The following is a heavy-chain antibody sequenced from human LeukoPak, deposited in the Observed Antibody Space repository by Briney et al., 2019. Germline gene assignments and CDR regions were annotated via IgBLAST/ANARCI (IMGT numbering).Heavy chain of an antibody. CDR2: IWYDGSNE. V-gene: IGHV3-33*01. CDR1: GFTFSNYG. Sequence: GGSLRLSCAASGFTFSNYGMHWVRQAPGKGLEWVAFIWYDGSNEFYADSVKGRFTISRDNSRNTLYLQMTSLRAEDTAVYYCARKGSGDAFDIWGQGTMVSVS. CDR3: ARKGSGDAFDI. J-gene: IGHJ3*02.